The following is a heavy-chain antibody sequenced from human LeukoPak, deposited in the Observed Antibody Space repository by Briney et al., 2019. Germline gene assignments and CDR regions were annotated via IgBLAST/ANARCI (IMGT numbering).Heavy chain of an antibody. D-gene: IGHD2-15*01. CDR2: ISGSGGST. CDR1: GFTFSSYA. J-gene: IGHJ6*03. Sequence: GGSLRLSCAVSGFTFSSYAMSWVLQAPGKVLEWVSAISGSGGSTYYADSVKGRFTNSRDNSKNTLYLQMNSLRAEDTAVYYCAKGNLATPYYYYYMDVWGKGTTVTVSS. V-gene: IGHV3-23*01. CDR3: AKGNLATPYYYYYMDV.